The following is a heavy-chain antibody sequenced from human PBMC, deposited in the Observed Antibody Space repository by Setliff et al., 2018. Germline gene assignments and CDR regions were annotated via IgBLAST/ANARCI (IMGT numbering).Heavy chain of an antibody. J-gene: IGHJ4*02. CDR1: GFTFKTYS. V-gene: IGHV1-18*01. CDR2: ISGYNGNT. CDR3: ATFRGYTYGYDY. Sequence: GASVKVSCKASGFTFKTYSFSWIRQAPRQGLEWVGWISGYNGNTIYAQNFQDRVTMTTDASTNTAYMELRSLGSDDTAVYYCATFRGYTYGYDYWGQGTLVTVSS. D-gene: IGHD5-18*01.